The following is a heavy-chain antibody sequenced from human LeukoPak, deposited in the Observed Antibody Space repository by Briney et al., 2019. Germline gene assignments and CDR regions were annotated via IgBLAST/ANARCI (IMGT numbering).Heavy chain of an antibody. D-gene: IGHD1-20*01. Sequence: PGGSLRLSCAASGFTFSSYSMNWVRQAPGKGLEWVSSISSSSSYIYYADSVKGRFTISRDNAKNSLYLQMNSLRAEDTAVYHCARTNWNDDGEWFDPWGQGTLVTVSS. CDR3: ARTNWNDDGEWFDP. CDR1: GFTFSSYS. V-gene: IGHV3-21*01. CDR2: ISSSSSYI. J-gene: IGHJ5*02.